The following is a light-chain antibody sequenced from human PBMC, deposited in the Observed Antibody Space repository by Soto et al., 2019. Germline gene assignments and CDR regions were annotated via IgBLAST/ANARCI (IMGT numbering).Light chain of an antibody. Sequence: QSALTEPAWVSVSPGQSITISCTGTSSDVGSYNLVSWYQQHPGKAPKLMIYEGSKRPSGVSNRFSGSKPGNTASLTISGLQAEDEADYYCCSYAGSSTYYVFGTGTKVTVL. V-gene: IGLV2-23*01. CDR3: CSYAGSSTYYV. CDR2: EGS. CDR1: SSDVGSYNL. J-gene: IGLJ1*01.